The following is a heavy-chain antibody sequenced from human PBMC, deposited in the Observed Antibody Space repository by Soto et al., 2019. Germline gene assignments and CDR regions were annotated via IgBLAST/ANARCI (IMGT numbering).Heavy chain of an antibody. V-gene: IGHV1-8*01. D-gene: IGHD3-3*01. Sequence: ASVKVSCKASGYTFTSYDINWVRQATGQGLEWMGWMNPNCGNTGYAQKFQGRVTMPSNTSISTAYMELSRLRSEDTAVYYCASAVPSTLEDFWSGYYYYYGMDVWGQGTTVTVSS. J-gene: IGHJ6*02. CDR1: GYTFTSYD. CDR2: MNPNCGNT. CDR3: ASAVPSTLEDFWSGYYYYYGMDV.